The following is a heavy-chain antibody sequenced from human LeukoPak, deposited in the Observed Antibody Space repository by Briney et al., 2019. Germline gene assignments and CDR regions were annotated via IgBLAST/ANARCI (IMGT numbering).Heavy chain of an antibody. Sequence: GASVKISCKASGYTFTTYYMHWVRQAPGQGLEWMGIINPSSGSSSYGHKFQGRVTLTRDTSTSTVYMELSSPRSEDTAVYYCAIEVEISTITPLNWGQGTLVTVPS. V-gene: IGHV1-46*01. CDR3: AIEVEISTITPLN. CDR1: GYTFTTYY. D-gene: IGHD5-24*01. CDR2: INPSSGSS. J-gene: IGHJ4*02.